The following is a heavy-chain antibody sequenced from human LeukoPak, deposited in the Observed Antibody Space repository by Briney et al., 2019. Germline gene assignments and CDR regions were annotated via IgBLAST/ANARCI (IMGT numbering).Heavy chain of an antibody. V-gene: IGHV3-7*01. Sequence: GGSLRLSCAASGFTFSSYGMHWVRQAPGKGLEWVANIKQEGSEKYYVDSVKGRFTISRDNAKNSLFLQMNSLRAEDTAVYYCARSTEYYYYYYMDVWGKGTTVTVSS. CDR2: IKQEGSEK. CDR3: ARSTEYYYYYYMDV. J-gene: IGHJ6*03. CDR1: GFTFSSYG. D-gene: IGHD4-17*01.